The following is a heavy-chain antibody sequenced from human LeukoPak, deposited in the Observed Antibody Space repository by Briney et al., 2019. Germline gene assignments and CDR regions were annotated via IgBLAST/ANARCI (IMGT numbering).Heavy chain of an antibody. CDR1: GYSFTSYW. Sequence: RESLKISCKGAGYSFTSYWIGWVRQMPGKGLEWMGIIYPGDSDTRYGPSFHGQVTISADKSISTAYLQWSSLKASDTAMYYCARPRIAAAGNVYYMDVWGKGTTVTVSS. CDR2: IYPGDSDT. J-gene: IGHJ6*03. D-gene: IGHD6-13*01. CDR3: ARPRIAAAGNVYYMDV. V-gene: IGHV5-51*01.